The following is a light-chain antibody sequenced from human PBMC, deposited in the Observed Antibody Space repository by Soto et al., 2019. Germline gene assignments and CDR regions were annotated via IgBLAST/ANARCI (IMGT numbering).Light chain of an antibody. Sequence: QSALTQPPSASGSPGQSVTISCTGTSSDVGGYNYVSWYQQHPGKAPNLMIYEVSKRPSGVPDRFSGSKSGNTASLTVSGLQAEDEADYYCSSYGGSNNGRVFGGGTKLTVL. CDR1: SSDVGGYNY. J-gene: IGLJ3*02. V-gene: IGLV2-8*01. CDR2: EVS. CDR3: SSYGGSNNGRV.